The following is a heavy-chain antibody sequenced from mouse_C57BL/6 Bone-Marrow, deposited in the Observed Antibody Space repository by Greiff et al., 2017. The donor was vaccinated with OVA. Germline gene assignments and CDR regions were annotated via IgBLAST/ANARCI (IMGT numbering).Heavy chain of an antibody. J-gene: IGHJ4*01. V-gene: IGHV1-53*01. CDR3: ARGGGNYAMDD. Sequence: QVQLQQPGTELVKPVASVKLSCQASGYTFTSYWMHWVKQRPGQGLEWIGNIHPSNGGTTYNEKFTSKAPLTVDKSYSTASMQLSRLTSGYSAVYYCARGGGNYAMDDWGQGTSVTVSS. CDR1: GYTFTSYW. CDR2: IHPSNGGT.